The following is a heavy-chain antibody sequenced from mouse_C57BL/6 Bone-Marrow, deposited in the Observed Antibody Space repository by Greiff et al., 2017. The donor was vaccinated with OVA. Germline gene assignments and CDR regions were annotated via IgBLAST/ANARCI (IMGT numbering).Heavy chain of an antibody. Sequence: QVQLQQSGAELARPGASVKLSCKASGYTFTSYGISWVKQRTGQGLEWIGEIYPRSGNTYYNEKFKGKATLTADKSSSTAYMALRSLTSEDSAVYFCARRYYGSSLYWYFDVWGTGTTVTVSS. CDR2: IYPRSGNT. CDR1: GYTFTSYG. D-gene: IGHD1-1*01. J-gene: IGHJ1*03. CDR3: ARRYYGSSLYWYFDV. V-gene: IGHV1-81*01.